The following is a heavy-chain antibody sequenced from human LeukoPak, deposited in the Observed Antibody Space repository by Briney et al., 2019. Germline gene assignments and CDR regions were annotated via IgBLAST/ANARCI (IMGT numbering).Heavy chain of an antibody. V-gene: IGHV3-23*01. CDR1: GFTFSSYA. CDR3: AKAGSDTAMVHIMDY. Sequence: PGGSLRLSCAASGFTFSSYAMSWVRQAPGKGLEWVSAISGSGGSTYYADSAKGRFTISRDNSKNTLYLQMNSLRAEDTAVYYCAKAGSDTAMVHIMDYWGQGTLVTVSS. CDR2: ISGSGGST. J-gene: IGHJ4*02. D-gene: IGHD5-18*01.